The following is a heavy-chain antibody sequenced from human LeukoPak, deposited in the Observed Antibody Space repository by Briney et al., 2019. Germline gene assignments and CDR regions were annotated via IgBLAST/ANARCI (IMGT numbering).Heavy chain of an antibody. J-gene: IGHJ6*03. CDR3: ARAGGGSGSSHLYYYYMDV. D-gene: IGHD3-10*01. CDR2: IYTSEST. Sequence: PSETLSLTCTVSGDYIRSYYWAWIRQPAGKGLEWIGRIYTSESTNYNPSLKSRVTISADKSKNQFSLKLSSVTAADTAVYYCARAGGGSGSSHLYYYYMDVWGKGTTVTVSS. CDR1: GDYIRSYY. V-gene: IGHV4-4*07.